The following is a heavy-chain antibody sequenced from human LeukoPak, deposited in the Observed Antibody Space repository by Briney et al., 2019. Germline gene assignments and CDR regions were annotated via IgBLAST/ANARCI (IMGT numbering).Heavy chain of an antibody. CDR1: GGSFSDYY. CDR2: INHSGST. J-gene: IGHJ3*02. D-gene: IGHD3-22*01. Sequence: PSETLSLTCAVYGGSFSDYYWSWIRQPPGKGLEWIGEINHSGSTNYNLSLKSRVTILVDTSKNQFSLKLSSVTAADTAVYYCARGLYDSSDDAFDIWGKGTTVTISS. CDR3: ARGLYDSSDDAFDI. V-gene: IGHV4-34*01.